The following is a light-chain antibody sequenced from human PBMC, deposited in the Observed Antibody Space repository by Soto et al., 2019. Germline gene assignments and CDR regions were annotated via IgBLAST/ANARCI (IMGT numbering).Light chain of an antibody. J-gene: IGKJ1*01. V-gene: IGKV3-20*01. CDR1: QSVSSSY. Sequence: EIVLTQSPGTLSLSPGERATLSCRASQSVSSSYLGWYQQKPGQAPRLLLYGASSRATGITDRFSGSGSGTDFTLTISRLEPEDFAVYYCQQYGNSWTFGQGTKVEIK. CDR2: GAS. CDR3: QQYGNSWT.